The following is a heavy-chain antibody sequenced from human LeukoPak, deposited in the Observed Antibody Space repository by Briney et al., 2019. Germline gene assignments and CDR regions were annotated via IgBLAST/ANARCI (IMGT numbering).Heavy chain of an antibody. CDR2: INQDGSEK. J-gene: IGHJ6*02. CDR1: GFTLSSYW. D-gene: IGHD3-10*01. V-gene: IGHV3-7*04. Sequence: GGSLRLSCAASGFTLSSYWMSWVSQAPGKGLDWVANINQDGSEKYYVESVEGRFTISRDNAKNALYLQTNSLRAEDTAVYYCARDMEFGDYGMDVWGQGTTVTVSS. CDR3: ARDMEFGDYGMDV.